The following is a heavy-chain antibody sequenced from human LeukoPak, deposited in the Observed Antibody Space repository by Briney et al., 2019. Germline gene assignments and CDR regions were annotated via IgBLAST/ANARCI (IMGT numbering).Heavy chain of an antibody. J-gene: IGHJ4*02. V-gene: IGHV1-18*01. CDR1: GYNFSNYG. CDR3: ARDCSGSYCSFDS. CDR2: ISGYSDFT. D-gene: IGHD1-26*01. Sequence: GAPVKVSCKASGYNFSNYGISWVRQAPGQGLEWMGWISGYSDFTRSAQKFQGRVAMTTDTFTSTAYMELRSLRSDDTAYYYCARDCSGSYCSFDSWGQGTLVTVSS.